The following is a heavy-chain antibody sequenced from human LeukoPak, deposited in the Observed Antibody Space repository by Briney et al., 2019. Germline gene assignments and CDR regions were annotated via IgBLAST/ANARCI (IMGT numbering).Heavy chain of an antibody. CDR2: IYYSGST. D-gene: IGHD3-10*01. J-gene: IGHJ2*01. CDR3: ARLTMLRGVLHGTDWHFDL. V-gene: IGHV4-59*08. CDR1: GGSISSYY. Sequence: SETLSLTCTVSGGSISSYYWSWIRQPPGKGLEWIGYIYYSGSTDYNPSLKSPVTISVDTSKNQFSLKLSSVTAADTAVYYRARLTMLRGVLHGTDWHFDLWGRGTLVPVSS.